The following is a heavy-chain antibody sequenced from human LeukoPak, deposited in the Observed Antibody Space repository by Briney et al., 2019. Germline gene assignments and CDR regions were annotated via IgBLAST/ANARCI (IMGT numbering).Heavy chain of an antibody. CDR2: IYSGGST. D-gene: IGHD3-3*01. V-gene: IGHV3-66*01. J-gene: IGHJ4*02. CDR3: ARATWRYYFDY. Sequence: PGGSLRLSCAASGFTVSSNYMSWVRQAPGKGLEWVSVIYSGGSTYYAASVKGRFTITRDNSKNTLYLQMNSLRAEDTAVYYCARATWRYYFDYWGQGTLVTVSS. CDR1: GFTVSSNY.